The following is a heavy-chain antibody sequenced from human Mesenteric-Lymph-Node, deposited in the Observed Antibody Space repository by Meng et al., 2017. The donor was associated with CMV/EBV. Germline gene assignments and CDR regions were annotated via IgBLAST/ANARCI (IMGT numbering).Heavy chain of an antibody. D-gene: IGHD1-26*01. J-gene: IGHJ4*02. Sequence: DSISSGSYVWTWIRQPPGKGLEWIGYIYYSGTTNYNPSLKSRVTISVDTSNNQFSLKLASVTAADTALYFCARDTMGASRPYFFDYWGQGILVTVSS. V-gene: IGHV4-61*01. CDR2: IYYSGTT. CDR3: ARDTMGASRPYFFDY. CDR1: DSISSGSYV.